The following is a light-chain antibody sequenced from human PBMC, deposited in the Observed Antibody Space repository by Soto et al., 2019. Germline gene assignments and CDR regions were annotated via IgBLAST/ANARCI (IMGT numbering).Light chain of an antibody. CDR3: QQYGSSPLT. J-gene: IGKJ4*01. CDR2: GAS. CDR1: QSVSSSY. Sequence: EIVLTQSPGTLSLSPGERATLSCRASQSVSSSYLAWYQRKPGQAPRLLFYGASSRATGIPERFSGSGSGTDFTLTISRLQPEDFAVYYCQQYGSSPLTFGGGTKVEIK. V-gene: IGKV3-20*01.